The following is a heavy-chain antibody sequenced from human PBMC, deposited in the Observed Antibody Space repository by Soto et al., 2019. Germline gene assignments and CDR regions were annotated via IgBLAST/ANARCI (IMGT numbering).Heavy chain of an antibody. V-gene: IGHV3-30*18. CDR1: GFTFSSYG. CDR3: AKAQSVGATDYYYYGMDV. CDR2: ISYDGSNK. Sequence: LRLSCAASGFTFSSYGMHWVRQAPGKGLEWVAVISYDGSNKYYADSVKGRFTISRDNSKNTLYLQMNSLRAEDTAVYYCAKAQSVGATDYYYYGMDVWGQGTTVTVSS. D-gene: IGHD1-26*01. J-gene: IGHJ6*02.